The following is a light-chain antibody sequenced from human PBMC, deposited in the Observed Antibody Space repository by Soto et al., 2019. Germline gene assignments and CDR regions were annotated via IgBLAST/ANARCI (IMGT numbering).Light chain of an antibody. CDR2: AAS. V-gene: IGKV1-27*01. CDR3: QKYDSASSPT. J-gene: IGKJ4*01. CDR1: QGISSY. Sequence: DIPMTQSPSSLSASVGDRVTVTCRASQGISSYLAWYQQKPGKVPKLLIFAASTLQPGVPSRFSGSGSGTEFTLTIRRLQPEDVATYYCQKYDSASSPTFGGGTKVEIK.